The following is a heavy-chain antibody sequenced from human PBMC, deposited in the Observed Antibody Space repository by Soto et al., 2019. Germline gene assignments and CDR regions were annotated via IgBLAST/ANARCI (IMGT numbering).Heavy chain of an antibody. Sequence: ASVKVSCKASGYTFTSYDINWVRQATGQGLEWMGWMNPNSGNTGYAQKFQGRVTMTRNTSISTAYMELSSLRSEDTAVYSCARELCGGDCYSQGFDPWGQGTLVTVSS. CDR2: MNPNSGNT. CDR1: GYTFTSYD. D-gene: IGHD2-21*01. V-gene: IGHV1-8*01. CDR3: ARELCGGDCYSQGFDP. J-gene: IGHJ5*02.